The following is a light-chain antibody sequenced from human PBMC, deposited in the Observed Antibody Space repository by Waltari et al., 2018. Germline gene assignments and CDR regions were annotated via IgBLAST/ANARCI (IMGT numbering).Light chain of an antibody. CDR2: WAS. Sequence: DIVMTQSPDSLAVSLGERATINCNSGQSILYNFNSKKYLAWYQQKPGQPPKLLISWASSRESGVPDRFSGSGSGTDFALTISSLQAEDVAVYYCQQYYTNPITFGPGTKLEIK. J-gene: IGKJ3*01. CDR1: QSILYNFNSKKY. V-gene: IGKV4-1*01. CDR3: QQYYTNPIT.